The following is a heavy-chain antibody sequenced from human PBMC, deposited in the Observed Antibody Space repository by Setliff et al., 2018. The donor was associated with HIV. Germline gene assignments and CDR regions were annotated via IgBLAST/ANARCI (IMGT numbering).Heavy chain of an antibody. CDR3: ARVPVMATITYWYSDL. CDR2: ISRGGRTK. CDR1: GFTFSDYY. D-gene: IGHD5-12*01. J-gene: IGHJ2*01. V-gene: IGHV3-11*04. Sequence: PGGSLRLSCAASGFTFSDYYMSWIRQAPGKGLEWISYISRGGRTKYYADSVKGRFTISRDNAKNSLYLQMNSLRAEDTTIYYCARVPVMATITYWYSDLWGRGTLVTVSS.